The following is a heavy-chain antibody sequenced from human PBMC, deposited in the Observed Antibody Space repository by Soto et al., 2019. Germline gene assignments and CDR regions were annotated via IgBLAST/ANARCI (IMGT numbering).Heavy chain of an antibody. V-gene: IGHV4-61*01. CDR1: GGSVSSGSYY. CDR3: ARAPYGDYGLFDY. CDR2: IYYSGST. Sequence: PSETLFLTCTVSGGSVSSGSYYWSWIRQPPGKGLEWIGYIYYSGSTNYNPSLKSRVTISVDTSKNQFSLKLSSVTAADTAVYYCARAPYGDYGLFDYWGQGTLVTVSS. J-gene: IGHJ4*02. D-gene: IGHD4-17*01.